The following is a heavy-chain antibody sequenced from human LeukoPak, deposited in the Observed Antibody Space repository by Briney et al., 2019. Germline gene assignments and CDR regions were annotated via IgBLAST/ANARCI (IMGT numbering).Heavy chain of an antibody. CDR2: MNPNSGNT. V-gene: IGHV1-8*03. CDR1: GYTFTSYD. Sequence: AASVKVSCKASGYTFTSYDINWVRQATGQGLEWMGWMNPNSGNTGYAQKFQGRVTITRNTSISTAYMELSSLRSEDTAVYYCARVSGSSREGNWFDPWGQGTLVTVSS. J-gene: IGHJ5*02. CDR3: ARVSGSSREGNWFDP. D-gene: IGHD6-6*01.